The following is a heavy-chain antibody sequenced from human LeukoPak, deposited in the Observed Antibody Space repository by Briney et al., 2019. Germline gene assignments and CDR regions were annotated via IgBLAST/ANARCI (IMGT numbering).Heavy chain of an antibody. CDR2: IIPIFGTA. CDR3: ARDRGVVGATTVGFDY. V-gene: IGHV1-69*13. Sequence: SVKVSYKASGGTFSSYAISWVRQAPGQGLEWMGGIIPIFGTANYAQKFQGRVTITADESTSTAYMELSSLRSEDTAVYYCARDRGVVGATTVGFDYWGQGTLVTVSS. J-gene: IGHJ4*02. D-gene: IGHD1-26*01. CDR1: GGTFSSYA.